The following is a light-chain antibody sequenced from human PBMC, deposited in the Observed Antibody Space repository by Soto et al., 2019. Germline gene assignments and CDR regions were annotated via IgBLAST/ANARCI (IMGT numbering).Light chain of an antibody. J-gene: IGKJ1*01. Sequence: DIQMTQSPSTLSGSVGDRVTITCRASQTISSWLAWYQQKPGKAPKIMIYKASTLKSGVPSRFSGIGSGTEFTLTISSLKNDDFATYDCQHYNSYSEAFGQGTKVDI. CDR2: KAS. V-gene: IGKV1-5*03. CDR1: QTISSW. CDR3: QHYNSYSEA.